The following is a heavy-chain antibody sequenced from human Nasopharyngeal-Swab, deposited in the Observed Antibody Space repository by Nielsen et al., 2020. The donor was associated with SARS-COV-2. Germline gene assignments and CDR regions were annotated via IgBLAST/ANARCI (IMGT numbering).Heavy chain of an antibody. J-gene: IGHJ4*02. CDR2: IYHSGST. D-gene: IGHD2-2*01. CDR3: ARIPADVVVPATRWWGFDY. Sequence: WICQPPGKGLEWIGEIYHSGSTNYNPSLKSRVTISVDKSKNQFSLKLGSVTAADTAVYYCARIPADVVVPATRWWGFDYWGQGTLVTVSS. V-gene: IGHV4-4*02.